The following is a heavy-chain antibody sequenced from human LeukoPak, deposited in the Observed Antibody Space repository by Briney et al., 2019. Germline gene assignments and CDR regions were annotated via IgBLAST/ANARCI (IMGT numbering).Heavy chain of an antibody. J-gene: IGHJ4*02. D-gene: IGHD2-15*01. CDR3: ARPLLHCSGGSCLEY. V-gene: IGHV1-18*01. Sequence: GASVKVSFKASGYTFTSYGISWVRQAPGQRLEWMGWISAYNGNTNYAQKLQGRVTMTTDTSTSTAYMELRSLRSDDTAVYYCARPLLHCSGGSCLEYWGQGTLVTVSS. CDR1: GYTFTSYG. CDR2: ISAYNGNT.